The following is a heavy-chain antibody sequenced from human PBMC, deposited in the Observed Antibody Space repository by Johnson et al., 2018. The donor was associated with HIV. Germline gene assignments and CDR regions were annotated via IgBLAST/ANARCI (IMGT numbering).Heavy chain of an antibody. CDR3: TTVTYGDYVGVTQSDAFDI. D-gene: IGHD4-17*01. CDR2: INSDGSDT. Sequence: VQLVESGGGLVQPGGSLRLSCAVSGFTFSSYWMSWVRQAPGKGLVWVSRINSDGSDTIYVDSVKGRFTISRDNSKFTLYLQMNSLKTEDTAVYYCTTVTYGDYVGVTQSDAFDIWGQGTMVTVSS. V-gene: IGHV3-74*02. CDR1: GFTFSSYW. J-gene: IGHJ3*02.